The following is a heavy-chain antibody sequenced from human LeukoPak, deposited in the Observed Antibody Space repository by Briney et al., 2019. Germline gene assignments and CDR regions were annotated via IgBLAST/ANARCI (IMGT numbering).Heavy chain of an antibody. CDR1: GYTLTELS. J-gene: IGHJ4*02. V-gene: IGHV1-24*01. CDR3: ATNAVLWFGELTHPFDY. CDR2: FDPEDGEA. D-gene: IGHD3-10*01. Sequence: ASVKVSCKVSGYTLTELSMHWVRQAPGKGLAWMGGFDPEDGEAIYAQKFQGRVTMTEDTSTDTAYMELSSLRSEDTAVYYCATNAVLWFGELTHPFDYWGQGTLVTVSS.